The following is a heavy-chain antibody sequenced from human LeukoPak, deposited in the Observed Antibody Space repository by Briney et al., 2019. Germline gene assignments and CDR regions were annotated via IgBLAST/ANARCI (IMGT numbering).Heavy chain of an antibody. D-gene: IGHD4-17*01. CDR1: GDSISGYY. Sequence: SETLSLPCTVSGDSISGYYWNLIREPPGKGLVWIGFVHYRGSTNYNPFLKSRVTISVDISKNQFSLTLSSVTAADTAVYYCARARGGYGDYGSWFDPWGQGTLVPVSS. CDR2: VHYRGST. V-gene: IGHV4-59*01. J-gene: IGHJ5*02. CDR3: ARARGGYGDYGSWFDP.